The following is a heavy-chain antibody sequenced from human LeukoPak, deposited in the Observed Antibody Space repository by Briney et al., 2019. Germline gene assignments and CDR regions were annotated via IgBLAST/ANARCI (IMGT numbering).Heavy chain of an antibody. V-gene: IGHV3-74*01. J-gene: IGHJ2*01. CDR3: VRAGHQDYYYFDL. CDR2: INNDGSAT. Sequence: GGSLRLSCAASGFAFSKYWIRWVRQRPGEGLMWVSRINNDGSATVYADSVRGRFTISRDNDENTVYLQMSSLRSEDTAVYYCVRAGHQDYYYFDLWGRGTLVSVSS. CDR1: GFAFSKYW.